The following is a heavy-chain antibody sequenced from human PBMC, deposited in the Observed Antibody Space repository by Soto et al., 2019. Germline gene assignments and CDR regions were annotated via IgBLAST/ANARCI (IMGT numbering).Heavy chain of an antibody. J-gene: IGHJ5*02. CDR2: IYPGDSDT. D-gene: IGHD6-19*01. V-gene: IGHV5-51*01. Sequence: GESLKISCKGSGYSFTSYWIGWVRQMPGKGLEWMGIIYPGDSDTRYSPSFQGQVTISADKSISTAYLQWSSLKASDTAMYYCARQGIIAVAGNNWFDPWGQGTLVTVSS. CDR1: GYSFTSYW. CDR3: ARQGIIAVAGNNWFDP.